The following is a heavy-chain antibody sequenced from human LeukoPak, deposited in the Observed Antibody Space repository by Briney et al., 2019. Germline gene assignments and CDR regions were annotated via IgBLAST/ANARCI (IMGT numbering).Heavy chain of an antibody. D-gene: IGHD1-26*01. V-gene: IGHV3-64D*06. Sequence: GGSLRLSCSAYGFTFSSHTMHWVRQAPGKGIDYVASISTIGERTFYADSVKGRFTISRDNSKVTLYLQMSSLRDEDTAVYHCVKDLSGTYSFDFWGQGTLVTVSS. CDR2: ISTIGERT. CDR3: VKDLSGTYSFDF. CDR1: GFTFSSHT. J-gene: IGHJ4*02.